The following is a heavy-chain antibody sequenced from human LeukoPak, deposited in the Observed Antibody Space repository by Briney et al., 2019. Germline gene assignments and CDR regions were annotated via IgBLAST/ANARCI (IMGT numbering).Heavy chain of an antibody. J-gene: IGHJ4*02. CDR2: IYPGDSDT. CDR3: ARHFYGSGSYSDY. Sequence: GESLKISCKGSGYSFTSYWIGWVRQMPGKGLEWMGIIYPGDSDTRCSPSSQGQVTISADKSISTAYLQWSSLKASDTAMYYCARHFYGSGSYSDYWGQGTLVTVSS. V-gene: IGHV5-51*01. D-gene: IGHD3-10*01. CDR1: GYSFTSYW.